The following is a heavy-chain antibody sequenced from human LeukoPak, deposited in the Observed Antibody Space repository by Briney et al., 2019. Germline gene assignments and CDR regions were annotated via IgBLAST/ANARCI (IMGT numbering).Heavy chain of an antibody. J-gene: IGHJ4*02. V-gene: IGHV3-30*04. CDR1: GFTFSSYA. CDR2: ISYDGSNK. CDR3: ARGPSAGGYDYVWGSCRYTGQDY. D-gene: IGHD3-16*02. Sequence: PGRSLRLSCAASGFTFSSYAMHWVRQAPGKGLEWVAVISYDGSNKYYADSVKGRFTISRDNSKNTLYLQMNSLRAEDTAVYYCARGPSAGGYDYVWGSCRYTGQDYWGQGTLVTVSS.